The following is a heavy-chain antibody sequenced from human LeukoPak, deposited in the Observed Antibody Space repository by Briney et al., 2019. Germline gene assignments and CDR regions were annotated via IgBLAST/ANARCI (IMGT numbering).Heavy chain of an antibody. Sequence: GGSLRLSCAASGFTFSSYAMSWVRQAPGKGLEWVSAISGSGGSTYYADSVKGRFTISRDNSKNTLYLQMNSLRAEDTAVYYCAKDPHYVWGYSGWFDPWGQGTLATVSS. D-gene: IGHD3-16*01. CDR1: GFTFSSYA. CDR3: AKDPHYVWGYSGWFDP. CDR2: ISGSGGST. J-gene: IGHJ5*02. V-gene: IGHV3-23*01.